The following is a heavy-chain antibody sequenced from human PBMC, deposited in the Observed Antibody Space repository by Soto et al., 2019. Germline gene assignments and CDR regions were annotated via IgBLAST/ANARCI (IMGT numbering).Heavy chain of an antibody. CDR3: ASGRGGWYDY. CDR2: ISSNGGST. J-gene: IGHJ4*02. Sequence: EVQLVESGGGLVQPGGSLRLSCAVSGFTFSDYAMHWVRQAPGKGLEYVSAISSNGGSTYYANAVKGRFTISRDNSKNTLFLQMGSLRAEDMAVYYCASGRGGWYDYWGQGTLVTVSS. V-gene: IGHV3-64*01. CDR1: GFTFSDYA. D-gene: IGHD6-19*01.